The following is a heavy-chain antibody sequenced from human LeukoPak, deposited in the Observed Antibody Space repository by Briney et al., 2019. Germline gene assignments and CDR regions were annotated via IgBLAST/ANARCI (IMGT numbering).Heavy chain of an antibody. CDR1: GFTFSSYW. J-gene: IGHJ6*02. CDR2: INHNGNVN. D-gene: IGHD3-16*01. V-gene: IGHV3-7*03. CDR3: ARGGGLDV. Sequence: GGSLRLSCAASGFTFSSYWMNWARQVPGKGLEWVASINHNGNVNYYVDSVKGRFTISRDNAKNSLYLQMSNLRAEDTAVYFCARGGGLDVWGQGATVTVSS.